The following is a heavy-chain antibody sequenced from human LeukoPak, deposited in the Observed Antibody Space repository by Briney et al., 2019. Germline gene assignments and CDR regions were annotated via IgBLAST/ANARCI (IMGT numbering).Heavy chain of an antibody. D-gene: IGHD5-12*01. CDR2: VAYRGST. V-gene: IGHV4-59*01. J-gene: IGHJ5*02. Sequence: SETLSLTCTVSGGSINSYYWSWIRQLPGKGLEWIGYVAYRGSTNYNPSLKSRVTISLDTSKNQFSLKLSSVTVADTAVYYCARTVSGYYFNAWGPGTLVTVSS. CDR3: ARTVSGYYFNA. CDR1: GGSINSYY.